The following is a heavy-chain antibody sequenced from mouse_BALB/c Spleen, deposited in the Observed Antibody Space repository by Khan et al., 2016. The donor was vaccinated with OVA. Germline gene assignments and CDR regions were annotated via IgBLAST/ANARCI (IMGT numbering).Heavy chain of an antibody. CDR3: ARVYGGDFDY. D-gene: IGHD1-1*01. J-gene: IGHJ2*01. CDR2: ISYSGNT. CDR1: GYSITTDYA. V-gene: IGHV3-2*02. Sequence: EVQLQESGPGLVKPSQSLSLTCTVTGYSITTDYAWNWIRQFPGNKLEWMGYISYSGNTKYNPSLKSRISITRDTSKNQFFLQLNSVTTEDTARYYGARVYGGDFDYWGQGTTLTVSA.